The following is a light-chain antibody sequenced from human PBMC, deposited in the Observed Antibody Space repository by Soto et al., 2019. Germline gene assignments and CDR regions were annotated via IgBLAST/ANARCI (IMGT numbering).Light chain of an antibody. CDR1: QSVSSN. CDR2: GAS. Sequence: ETVMTQSPATLSVSPGESATLSCRASQSVSSNLAWYQQRPGQAPRLLIYGASTRATGVPARFSGSGSGTEFTLTISSLQSEDFAVYHCQQYNSWPRTFGQGTKVEIK. CDR3: QQYNSWPRT. J-gene: IGKJ1*01. V-gene: IGKV3-15*01.